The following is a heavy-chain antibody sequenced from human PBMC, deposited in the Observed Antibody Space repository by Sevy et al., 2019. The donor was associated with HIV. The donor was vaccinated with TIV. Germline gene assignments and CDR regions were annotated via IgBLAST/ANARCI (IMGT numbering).Heavy chain of an antibody. CDR2: ISYDGSNK. D-gene: IGHD2-2*01. CDR3: AKSNCSSTSCLPDY. V-gene: IGHV3-30*18. CDR1: GFTFSSYG. Sequence: GGSLRLSCAASGFTFSSYGMHWVRQAPGKGLEWVAVISYDGSNKYYVDSVKGRFTISRDNSKNTLYLQMNSLRAEDTAVYYCAKSNCSSTSCLPDYWGQGTLVTVSS. J-gene: IGHJ4*02.